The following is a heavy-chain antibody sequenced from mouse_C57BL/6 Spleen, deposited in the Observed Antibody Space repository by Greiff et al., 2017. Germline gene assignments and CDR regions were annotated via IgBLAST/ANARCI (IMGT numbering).Heavy chain of an antibody. CDR3: ARGGLRLYFDY. Sequence: QVQLQQPGTELVKPGASVKLSCKASGYTFTSYWMHWVKQRPGQGLEWIGEIDPSDSYTNYNQKFKGKSTLTVDKSSSTAYMQLSSLTSEDSAVYYCARGGLRLYFDYGGQGTTLTVSS. CDR1: GYTFTSYW. D-gene: IGHD3-2*02. J-gene: IGHJ2*01. CDR2: IDPSDSYT. V-gene: IGHV1-69*01.